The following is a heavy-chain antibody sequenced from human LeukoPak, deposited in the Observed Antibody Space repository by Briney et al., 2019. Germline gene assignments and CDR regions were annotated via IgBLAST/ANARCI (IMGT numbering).Heavy chain of an antibody. CDR2: VYYSRSA. CDR1: GSSITDYY. V-gene: IGHV4-59*08. D-gene: IGHD1-1*01. J-gene: IGHJ3*02. CDR3: ARTSGTTGHLLETDI. Sequence: PSETLSLTCTVSGSSITDYYWSWIRQPPRKGLEWIGYVYYSRSANYSPSLRSRVTISVDTSKNQFSLKLTSVTAADTAVYYCARTSGTTGHLLETDIWGQGTMVTVSS.